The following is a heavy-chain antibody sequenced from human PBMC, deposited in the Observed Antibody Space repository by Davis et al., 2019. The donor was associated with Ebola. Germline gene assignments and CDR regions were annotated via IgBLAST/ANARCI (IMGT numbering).Heavy chain of an antibody. CDR2: IYYSGST. V-gene: IGHV4-59*01. CDR1: GCSISSYS. D-gene: IGHD5/OR15-5a*01. CDR3: AKVGVVSTDATPFDY. J-gene: IGHJ4*02. Sequence: MPSETLSLTCTVSGCSISSYSWSWIRQPPGKGLEWIGYIYYSGSTNYNPSLKSRVTISVDTSKNQFSLKLSSVSAADTAVYYCAKVGVVSTDATPFDYWGQGTLVTVSS.